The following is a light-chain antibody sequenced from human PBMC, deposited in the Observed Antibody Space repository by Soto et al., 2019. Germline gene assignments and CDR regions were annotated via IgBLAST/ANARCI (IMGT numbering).Light chain of an antibody. CDR3: QQYNSYPLT. CDR2: KSS. Sequence: DIQITQYPSTPSASVGDRVTITCRASQSISSWLAWYQQKPGKAPKLLIYKSSSLESGVPSRFSGSGSGTEFTLTISSLQPDDFATYYCQQYNSYPLTFGGGTKVDIK. J-gene: IGKJ4*01. CDR1: QSISSW. V-gene: IGKV1-5*03.